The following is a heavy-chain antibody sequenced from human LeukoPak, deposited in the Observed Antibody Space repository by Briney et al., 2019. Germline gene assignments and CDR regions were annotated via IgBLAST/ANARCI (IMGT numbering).Heavy chain of an antibody. CDR2: IIPILGIA. D-gene: IGHD2-2*01. Sequence: PSVKVSCKASGGTFGSYTISWVRQAPGQGLEWMGRIIPILGIANYAQKFQGRVTITADKSTSTAYMELSSLRSEDTAVYYCAREGEDIVVVPAASDWFDPWGQGTLVTVSS. CDR1: GGTFGSYT. CDR3: AREGEDIVVVPAASDWFDP. V-gene: IGHV1-69*04. J-gene: IGHJ5*02.